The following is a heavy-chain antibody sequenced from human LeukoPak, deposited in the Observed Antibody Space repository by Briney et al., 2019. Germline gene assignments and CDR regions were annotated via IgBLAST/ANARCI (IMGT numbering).Heavy chain of an antibody. V-gene: IGHV4-34*01. CDR3: ARLWYFDWLSSREGYFDY. D-gene: IGHD3-9*01. CDR2: INHSGST. Sequence: SETLSLTCTVSGGSISSYYWSWIRQPPGKGLEWIGEINHSGSTNYNPSLKSRVTISVDTSKNQFSLKLSSVTAADTAVYYCARLWYFDWLSSREGYFDYWGQGTLVTVSS. CDR1: GGSISSYY. J-gene: IGHJ4*02.